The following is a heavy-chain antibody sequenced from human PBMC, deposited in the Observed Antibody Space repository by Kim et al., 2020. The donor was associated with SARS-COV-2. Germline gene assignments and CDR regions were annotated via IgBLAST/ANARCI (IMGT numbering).Heavy chain of an antibody. Sequence: ASVKVSCKASGYTFNNYAISWVRQAPGQGLEWMGWINTDTGNPTYAQAFTGRFVFSVDTSVSTTYLQISSLKAEDTALYYCARVIWGSYRYTDSWGQGTLVTVSS. V-gene: IGHV7-4-1*02. J-gene: IGHJ4*02. CDR2: INTDTGNP. CDR1: GYTFNNYA. CDR3: ARVIWGSYRYTDS. D-gene: IGHD3-16*02.